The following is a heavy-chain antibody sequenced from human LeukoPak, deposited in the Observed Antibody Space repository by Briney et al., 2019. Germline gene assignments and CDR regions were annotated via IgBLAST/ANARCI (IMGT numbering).Heavy chain of an antibody. V-gene: IGHV1-2*02. CDR1: GYTFTGYY. Sequence: ASVKVSCKASGYTFTGYYMHWVRQASGQGLEWMGWINPNSGGTNYAQKFQGRVTMTRDTSISTAYMELSRLRSDDTAVYYCARAKRAGYSGYSWGQGTLVTVSS. CDR2: INPNSGGT. CDR3: ARAKRAGYSGYS. D-gene: IGHD5-12*01. J-gene: IGHJ4*02.